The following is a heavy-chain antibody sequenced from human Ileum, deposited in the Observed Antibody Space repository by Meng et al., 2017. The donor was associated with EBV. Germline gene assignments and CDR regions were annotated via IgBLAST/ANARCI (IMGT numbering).Heavy chain of an antibody. D-gene: IGHD1-14*01. CDR3: ARHHHSPTFDY. J-gene: IGHJ4*02. CDR2: VVYSGTT. Sequence: QLQLQESGPGLVKPSETLSIPCTVSGGSISSSSYYGAWIRQPPGEGPEWIGSVVYSGTTYYTSSLKSRVSISVDTSKNQFSLKLSSVTAADTAVYYCARHHHSPTFDYWGQGTLVTVSS. CDR1: GGSISSSSYY. V-gene: IGHV4-39*01.